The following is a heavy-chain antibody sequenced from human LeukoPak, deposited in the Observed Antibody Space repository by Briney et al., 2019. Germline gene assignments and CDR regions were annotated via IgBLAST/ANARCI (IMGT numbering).Heavy chain of an antibody. CDR3: ATDHMGAPGQ. J-gene: IGHJ4*02. D-gene: IGHD1-26*01. CDR2: FDPEDGET. V-gene: IGHV1-24*01. CDR1: GYTLTELS. Sequence: ASVKVSCKVSGYTLTELSMHWVRQAPGKGLEWMGGFDPEDGETIYAQKFQGRVTMTEDASTDTAYMELSSLRSEDTAVHYCATDHMGAPGQWGQGTPVTVSS.